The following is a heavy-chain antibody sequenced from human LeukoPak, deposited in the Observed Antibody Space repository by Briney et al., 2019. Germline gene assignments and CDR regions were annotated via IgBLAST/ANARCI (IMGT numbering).Heavy chain of an antibody. D-gene: IGHD3-16*02. J-gene: IGHJ4*02. CDR2: IYYSGST. CDR3: ARRVITFGGVIAFDY. CDR1: GGSISSSSYY. V-gene: IGHV4-39*01. Sequence: SETLSLTCTVSGGSISSSSYYWGWIRQPPGKGLEWMGSIYYSGSTYYNPSLKSRVPISVDTSKNQFSLKLSSVTAADTAVYYCARRVITFGGVIAFDYWGQGTLVTVSS.